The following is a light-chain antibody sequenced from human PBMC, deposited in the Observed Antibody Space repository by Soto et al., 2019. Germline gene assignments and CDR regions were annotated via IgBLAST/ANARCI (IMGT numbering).Light chain of an antibody. V-gene: IGKV1-5*01. Sequence: IQMTKTNTTLSASVGDRVTITCRASQSISSWLAWYQQKPGKAPKLLIYDASSLESGVPSRFSGSGSGTEFTLTISSLQPDDFATYYCQQYNSYPWTFCQGTKVDIK. CDR1: QSISSW. CDR2: DAS. J-gene: IGKJ1*01. CDR3: QQYNSYPWT.